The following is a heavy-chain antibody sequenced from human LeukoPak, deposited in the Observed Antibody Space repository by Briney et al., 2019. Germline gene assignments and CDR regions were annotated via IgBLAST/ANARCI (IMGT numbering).Heavy chain of an antibody. J-gene: IGHJ4*02. CDR2: ISWNSGSI. V-gene: IGHV3-9*01. CDR3: ASPSYTTSQTDLDY. Sequence: PGGSLRLSCAASGFTFDDYAMHWVRQAPGKGLERVSGISWNSGSIGYADSVKGRFTISRDNAKNSLYLQMNSLRAEDTAVYYCASPSYTTSQTDLDYWGQGTLVTVSS. D-gene: IGHD2-2*02. CDR1: GFTFDDYA.